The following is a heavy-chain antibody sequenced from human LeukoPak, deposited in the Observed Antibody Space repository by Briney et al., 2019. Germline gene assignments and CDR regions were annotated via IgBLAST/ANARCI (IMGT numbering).Heavy chain of an antibody. D-gene: IGHD1/OR15-1a*01. CDR2: IKQDGNDK. CDR1: GFTLSSHW. CDR3: ATENNMAL. J-gene: IGHJ4*02. V-gene: IGHV3-7*01. Sequence: PGGSLRLSCAASGFTLSSHWMSWVRQAPGKGLEWVANIKQDGNDKYYMDSVKGRFTISRDNAKNSLYLQMNSLRAEDTAVYYCATENNMALWGQGTLVTVSS.